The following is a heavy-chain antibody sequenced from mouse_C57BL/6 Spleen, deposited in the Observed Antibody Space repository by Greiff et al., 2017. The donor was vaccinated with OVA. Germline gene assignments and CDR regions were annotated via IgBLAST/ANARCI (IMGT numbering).Heavy chain of an antibody. D-gene: IGHD1-1*02. CDR2: INPGSGGT. J-gene: IGHJ2*01. Sequence: VQLQESGAELVRPGTSVKVSCKASGYAFTNYLIEWVKQRPGQGLEWIGVINPGSGGTNYNEKFKGKATLTADKSSSTAYMQLSSLTSEDSVVYFCARGGKKVFDYWGQGTTLTVSS. CDR1: GYAFTNYL. V-gene: IGHV1-54*01. CDR3: ARGGKKVFDY.